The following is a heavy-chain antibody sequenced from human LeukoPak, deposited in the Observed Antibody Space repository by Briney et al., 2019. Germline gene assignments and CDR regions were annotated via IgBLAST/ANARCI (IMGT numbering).Heavy chain of an antibody. CDR2: IIPIFGTA. CDR1: GGTFSSYA. V-gene: IGHV1-69*01. J-gene: IGHJ4*02. CDR3: ARDVNPFTMIRGVFDY. Sequence: SVKVSCKASGGTFSSYAISWVRQAPGQGLEWMGGIIPIFGTANYAQKFQGRVTITADESTSTAYMELSSLRSEDTAVYYCARDVNPFTMIRGVFDYWGQGTLVTVSS. D-gene: IGHD3-10*01.